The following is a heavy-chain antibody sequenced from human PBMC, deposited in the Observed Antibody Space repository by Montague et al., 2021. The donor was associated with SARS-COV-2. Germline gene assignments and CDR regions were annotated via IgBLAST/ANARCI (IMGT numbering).Heavy chain of an antibody. Sequence: SVKVSCKASGYTFTGYYMHWVRQAPGQGLEWMGWINPNSGDTNYAQKFQGRVTMTRDTSIGTAYMDLSRLRSDDTAVYHCARGIGYSQFDCWGQGTLVTVSS. CDR2: INPNSGDT. CDR3: ARGIGYSQFDC. CDR1: GYTFTGYY. V-gene: IGHV1-2*02. J-gene: IGHJ4*02. D-gene: IGHD2-15*01.